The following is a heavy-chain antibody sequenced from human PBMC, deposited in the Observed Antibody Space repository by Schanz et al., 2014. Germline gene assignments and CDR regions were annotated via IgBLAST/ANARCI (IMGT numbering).Heavy chain of an antibody. CDR3: AKDLLPRNDPRPFDY. CDR1: GFTFSDFG. V-gene: IGHV3-30*02. J-gene: IGHJ4*02. Sequence: QLQLVESGGAVVQPGGSLRLSCAATGFTFSDFGMHWVRQASGKGLEWVAFMPFDYSSQYYADSVKGRFTISRDNSRNSLYLQINSLTGDDTAMYFCAKDLLPRNDPRPFDYWGRGTLVTVSA. CDR2: MPFDYSSQ. D-gene: IGHD1-1*01.